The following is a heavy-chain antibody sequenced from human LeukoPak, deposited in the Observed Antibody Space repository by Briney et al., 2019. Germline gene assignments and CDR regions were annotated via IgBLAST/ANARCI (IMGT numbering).Heavy chain of an antibody. D-gene: IGHD1-14*01. CDR1: GGTFSSYA. J-gene: IGHJ4*02. CDR2: IIPIFGTA. Sequence: SVKVSCKASGGTFSSYAISCVRQAPVQGLEWMGGIIPIFGTANYAQKFQGRVTITADESTSTAYMELSSLRSEDTAVYYCARTRDPFRVLPNLDYWGQGTLVTVSS. V-gene: IGHV1-69*13. CDR3: ARTRDPFRVLPNLDY.